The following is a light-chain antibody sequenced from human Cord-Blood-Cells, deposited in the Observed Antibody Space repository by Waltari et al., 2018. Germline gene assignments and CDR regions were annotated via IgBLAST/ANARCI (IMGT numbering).Light chain of an antibody. CDR1: SSNIGAGYD. Sequence: QSVLTQPPSVSGAPGQRVTIPCTGSSSNIGAGYDVHWYQKLPGTAPKLLIHGNSNRPSGVPDRFSGSKSGTSASLAITGLQAEDEADYDCQAYDSSLSGSVFGGGTKLTVL. CDR3: QAYDSSLSGSV. V-gene: IGLV1-40*01. J-gene: IGLJ3*02. CDR2: GNS.